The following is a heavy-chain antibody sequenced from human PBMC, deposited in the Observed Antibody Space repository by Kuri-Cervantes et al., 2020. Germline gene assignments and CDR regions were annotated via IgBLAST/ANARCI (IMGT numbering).Heavy chain of an antibody. V-gene: IGHV1-69*05. D-gene: IGHD2-2*01. CDR1: GGTFSSYA. J-gene: IGHJ5*02. CDR2: IIPIFGTA. Sequence: SVQVSCKASGGTFSSYAISWVRQAPGQGLEWMGGIIPIFGTANYAQKFQGRVTITTDESTSTAYMELSSLRSEDTAVYYCASQGIGYCSSASCYYYWFDPWGQGTLVTVSS. CDR3: ASQGIGYCSSASCYYYWFDP.